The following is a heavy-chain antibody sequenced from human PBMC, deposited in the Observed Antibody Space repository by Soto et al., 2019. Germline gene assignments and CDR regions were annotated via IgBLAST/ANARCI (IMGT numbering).Heavy chain of an antibody. CDR1: GFTFSSYG. D-gene: IGHD2-2*01. V-gene: IGHV3-30*03. CDR2: ISYDGSNK. Sequence: GGSLRLSCAASGFTFSSYGMHWVRQAPGRGLEWVAVISYDGSNKYYADSVKGRFTISRDNSKNTLYLQMNSLRAEDTAVYYCARVRGNQLLGWFDPWGQGTLVTVPQ. J-gene: IGHJ5*02. CDR3: ARVRGNQLLGWFDP.